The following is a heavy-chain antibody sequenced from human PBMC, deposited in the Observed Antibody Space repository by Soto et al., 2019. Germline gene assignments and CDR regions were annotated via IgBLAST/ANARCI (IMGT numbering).Heavy chain of an antibody. CDR2: INAGNGNT. J-gene: IGHJ4*02. D-gene: IGHD1-7*01. CDR3: ASPKTGTTRSFDY. V-gene: IGHV1-3*01. Sequence: XSVKGSCKASGYSFTSYAMHWVRQAPGQRLEWMGWINAGNGNTKYSQKFQGRVTITRDTSASTAYMELSSLRSEDTAVYYCASPKTGTTRSFDYWGQGTLVTVSS. CDR1: GYSFTSYA.